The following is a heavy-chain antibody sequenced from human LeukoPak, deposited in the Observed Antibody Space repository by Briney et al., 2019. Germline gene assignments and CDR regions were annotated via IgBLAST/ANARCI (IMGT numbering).Heavy chain of an antibody. D-gene: IGHD1-7*01. CDR1: GFTFSSYS. V-gene: IGHV3-21*01. Sequence: GGSLRLSCAASGFTFSSYSMNWVCQAPGKGLEWVSSITSSSTYMCYTDSVKGRFTISRDNAKNSLYLQMDSLRDEDTAVYYCASGTNMGMIGTTGAFDIWGQGTMFTVSS. J-gene: IGHJ3*02. CDR3: ASGTNMGMIGTTGAFDI. CDR2: ITSSSTYM.